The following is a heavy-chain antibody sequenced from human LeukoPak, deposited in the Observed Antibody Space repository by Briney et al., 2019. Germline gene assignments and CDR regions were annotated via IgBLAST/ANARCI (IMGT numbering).Heavy chain of an antibody. CDR3: ARRGLGDQLDY. Sequence: GGSLRLSCAASGFTFDDYAMHWVRQAPGKGLEWVSLISGDGGSTYYADSVKGRFTISRDNAKNTLYLQMNSLRAEDTAVYYCARRGLGDQLDYWGQGTLVTVSS. J-gene: IGHJ4*02. CDR2: ISGDGGST. V-gene: IGHV3-43*02. CDR1: GFTFDDYA. D-gene: IGHD3-16*01.